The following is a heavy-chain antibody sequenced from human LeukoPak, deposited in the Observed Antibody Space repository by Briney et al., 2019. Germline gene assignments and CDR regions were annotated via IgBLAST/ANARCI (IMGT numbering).Heavy chain of an antibody. Sequence: NSSETLSLTCTVSGGSISSSSYYWSWIRQPAGKGLEWIGRIYTSGSTNYNPSLKSRVTMSVDTSKNQFSLKLSSVTAADTAVYYCARCTGYYGSGSYYNRWYFDLWGRGTLVTVSS. D-gene: IGHD3-10*01. CDR2: IYTSGST. V-gene: IGHV4-61*02. CDR1: GGSISSSSYY. CDR3: ARCTGYYGSGSYYNRWYFDL. J-gene: IGHJ2*01.